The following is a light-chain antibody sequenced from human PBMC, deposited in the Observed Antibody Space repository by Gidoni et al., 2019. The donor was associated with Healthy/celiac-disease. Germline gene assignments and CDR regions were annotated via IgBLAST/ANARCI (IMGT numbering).Light chain of an antibody. V-gene: IGLV1-47*01. CDR3: AAWDDSLRGGV. CDR1: SSNIGSNY. J-gene: IGLJ3*02. CDR2: RNN. Sequence: QSVLTQPPSASGTPGQRVTISCSGSSSNIGSNYVYWYQQHPGTAPKLLIYRNNRRPSGVPDRFSGSKSGTSASLAISGLRSEDEADYYCAAWDDSLRGGVFGGGTKLTVL.